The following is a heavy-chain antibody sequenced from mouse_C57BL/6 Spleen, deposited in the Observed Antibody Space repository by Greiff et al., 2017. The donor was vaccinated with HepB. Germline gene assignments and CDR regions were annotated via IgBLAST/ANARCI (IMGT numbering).Heavy chain of an antibody. CDR1: GYAFSSYW. V-gene: IGHV1-80*01. J-gene: IGHJ4*01. Sequence: QVQLKQSGAELVKPGASVKISCKASGYAFSSYWMNWVKQRPGKGLEWIGQIYPGDGDTNYNGKFKGKATLTADKSSSTAYMQLSSLTSEDSAVYFCARDHYGSSPHYYAMDYWGQGTSVTVSS. D-gene: IGHD1-1*01. CDR3: ARDHYGSSPHYYAMDY. CDR2: IYPGDGDT.